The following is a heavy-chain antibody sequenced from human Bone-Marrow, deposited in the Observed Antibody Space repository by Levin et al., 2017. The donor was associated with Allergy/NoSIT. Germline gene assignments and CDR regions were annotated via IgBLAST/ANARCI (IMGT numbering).Heavy chain of an antibody. D-gene: IGHD4-17*01. CDR3: ARDHDYGWSMVV. V-gene: IGHV3-7*01. CDR1: GFTFSRYW. CDR2: INVDGSEK. J-gene: IGHJ6*02. Sequence: PGGSLRLSCAASGFTFSRYWMYWVRQAPGKGLEYVAKINVDGSEKYYVDSVEGRFTISRDNAKNSLYLQMNSLRAEDPAVFYCARDHDYGWSMVVWGQGTTVTVSS.